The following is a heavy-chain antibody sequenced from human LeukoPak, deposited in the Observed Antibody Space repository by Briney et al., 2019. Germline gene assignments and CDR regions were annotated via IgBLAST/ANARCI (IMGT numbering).Heavy chain of an antibody. CDR1: GGTFSSYA. J-gene: IGHJ4*02. V-gene: IGHV1-69*06. CDR2: IIPIFGTA. CDR3: AGGQWLPSGPGADGDY. Sequence: SVKVSCKASGGTFSSYAISWVRQAPGQGLEWMGGIIPIFGTANYAQKFQGRVTITADKSTSTAYMELRSLRSDDTAVYYCAGGQWLPSGPGADGDYWGQGTLVTVSS. D-gene: IGHD6-19*01.